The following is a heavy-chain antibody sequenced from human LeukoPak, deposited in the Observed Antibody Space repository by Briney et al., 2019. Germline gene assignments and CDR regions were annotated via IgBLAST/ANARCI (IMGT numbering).Heavy chain of an antibody. CDR3: GRIPAAGSLKGSFDI. D-gene: IGHD6-13*01. CDR2: IYPGDSDT. Sequence: GESLKISCQSSGYNFSTYWIGWVRQMPVKGLEWMGLIYPGDSDTTYSPSFRGQVTISADKSTSTAYLQWSSLKASDTAIYYCGRIPAAGSLKGSFDIWGQGTMVTVSS. CDR1: GYNFSTYW. V-gene: IGHV5-51*01. J-gene: IGHJ3*02.